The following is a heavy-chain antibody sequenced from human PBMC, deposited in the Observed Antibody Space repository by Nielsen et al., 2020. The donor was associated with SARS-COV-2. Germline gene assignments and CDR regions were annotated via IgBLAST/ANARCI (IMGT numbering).Heavy chain of an antibody. Sequence: SETLSLTCTVSGDSISSSIHYWGWIRQPPGKGLEWIGNVYYRGNTYYNPSLKSRVTISVDTSKNQFSLRLNSVTAADTAVYYCAREAAGYRYQYYMDVWGKGTTVTVSS. CDR2: VYYRGNT. CDR1: GDSISSSIHY. CDR3: AREAAGYRYQYYMDV. V-gene: IGHV4-39*07. D-gene: IGHD2-15*01. J-gene: IGHJ6*03.